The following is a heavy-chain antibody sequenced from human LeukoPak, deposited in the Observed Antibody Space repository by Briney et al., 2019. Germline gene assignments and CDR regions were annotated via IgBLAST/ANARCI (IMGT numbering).Heavy chain of an antibody. J-gene: IGHJ6*03. CDR1: GGSFSGYY. V-gene: IGHV4-34*01. D-gene: IGHD3-10*01. CDR3: ARAVYYGSGSPLYYYYYMDV. Sequence: PSETLSLTCAVYGGSFSGYYWSWIRQPPGKGLEWIGEINHSGSTNFNPSLKSRVTISVDTSKNQFSLKLSSVTAADTAVYYCARAVYYGSGSPLYYYYYMDVWGTGTTVTVSS. CDR2: INHSGST.